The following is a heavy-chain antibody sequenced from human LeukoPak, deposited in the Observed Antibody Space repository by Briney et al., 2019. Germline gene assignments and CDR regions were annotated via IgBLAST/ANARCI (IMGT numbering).Heavy chain of an antibody. Sequence: GGSLRLSCAPSGVTFSTHAMRCVPPAPGKGVEYGSDICGSGGRTYSADSVKSRHTNSRDNSKNILYLQMNSLRAEDPAVHYCAKDLSIAVALFDYWGQGTLVTVSS. CDR3: AKDLSIAVALFDY. V-gene: IGHV3-23*01. CDR1: GVTFSTHA. J-gene: IGHJ4*02. CDR2: ICGSGGRT. D-gene: IGHD6-19*01.